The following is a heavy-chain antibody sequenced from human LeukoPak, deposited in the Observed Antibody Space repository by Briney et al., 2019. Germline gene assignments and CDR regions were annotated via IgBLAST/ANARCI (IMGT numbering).Heavy chain of an antibody. Sequence: GGSLRLSCAASGFTFSTYWMSWVRQAPGKGLEWVANIKGVGSEKNYVGSVKGRFTISRDNAKNSLYLQMNSLRAEDTAVYYCAKDTPFGGNWGQGTLVTVSS. V-gene: IGHV3-7*01. CDR1: GFTFSTYW. CDR2: IKGVGSEK. D-gene: IGHD1-26*01. CDR3: AKDTPFGGN. J-gene: IGHJ4*02.